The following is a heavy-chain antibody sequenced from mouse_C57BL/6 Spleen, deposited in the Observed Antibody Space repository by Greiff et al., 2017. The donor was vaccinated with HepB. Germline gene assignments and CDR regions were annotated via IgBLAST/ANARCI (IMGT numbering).Heavy chain of an antibody. J-gene: IGHJ3*01. V-gene: IGHV1-26*01. CDR3: AGYGNLIAY. Sequence: EVQLQQSGPELVKPGASVKISCKASGYTFTDYYMNWVKQSHGKSLEWIGDINPNNGGTSYNQKFKGKATLTVDKASSTAYMELRSLTSADSAVYYCAGYGNLIAYWGQGTLVTVSA. D-gene: IGHD2-1*01. CDR2: INPNNGGT. CDR1: GYTFTDYY.